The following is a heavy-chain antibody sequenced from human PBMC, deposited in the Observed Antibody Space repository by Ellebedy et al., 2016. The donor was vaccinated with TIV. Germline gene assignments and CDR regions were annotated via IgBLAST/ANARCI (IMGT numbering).Heavy chain of an antibody. Sequence: GESLKISCAASGFTFSSYGMSWVRQAPGKGLEWVSTISGSGGSPYYADSVKGRFTISRDNSKNTLYLQMNSLRAEDTAVYYCAKSPSRKPGLVDNWGQGTLVTVSS. CDR1: GFTFSSYG. V-gene: IGHV3-23*01. J-gene: IGHJ4*02. CDR2: ISGSGGSP. D-gene: IGHD1-14*01. CDR3: AKSPSRKPGLVDN.